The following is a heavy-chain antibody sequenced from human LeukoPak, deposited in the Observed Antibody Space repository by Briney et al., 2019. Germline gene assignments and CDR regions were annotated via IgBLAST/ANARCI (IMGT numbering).Heavy chain of an antibody. CDR2: ISWNSGSI. Sequence: PGGSLRLSCAASGFTFDDYAMHWVRQAPGKGLEWVSGISWNSGSIGYADSVKGRFTISRDNAKNSLYLQMNSLRAEDTAFYYCAKDMSPYDSSGFDYWGQGTLVTVSS. J-gene: IGHJ4*02. V-gene: IGHV3-9*01. D-gene: IGHD3-22*01. CDR3: AKDMSPYDSSGFDY. CDR1: GFTFDDYA.